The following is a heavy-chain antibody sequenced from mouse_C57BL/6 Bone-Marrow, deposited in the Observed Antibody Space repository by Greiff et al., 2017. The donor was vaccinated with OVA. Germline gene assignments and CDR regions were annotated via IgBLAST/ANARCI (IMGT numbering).Heavy chain of an antibody. CDR2: IDPENGDT. CDR3: TLTYPYGNTDY. CDR1: GFNIKDDY. J-gene: IGHJ4*01. Sequence: EVKVEESGAELVRPGASVKLSCTASGFNIKDDYMHWVKQRPEQGLEWIGWIDPENGDTEYASKFQGKATITADTSSNTAYLQLSSLTSEDTAVYYCTLTYPYGNTDYWGQGTSVTVSS. D-gene: IGHD2-1*01. V-gene: IGHV14-4*01.